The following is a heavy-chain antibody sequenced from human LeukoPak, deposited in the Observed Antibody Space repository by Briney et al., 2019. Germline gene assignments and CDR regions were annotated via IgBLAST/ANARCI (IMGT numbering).Heavy chain of an antibody. CDR1: GFTFGSYW. CDR3: ARDRYCSTGGCPDDY. CDR2: IKQDGREK. V-gene: IGHV3-7*01. J-gene: IGHJ4*02. D-gene: IGHD2-15*01. Sequence: PGGSLRLSCAASGFTFGSYWMSWVRQAPGKGLEWVAHIKQDGREKYYVDSVKGRFTISRDNAKNSLYLQMNSLRAEDTAVYYCARDRYCSTGGCPDDYWGQGTLVTVSS.